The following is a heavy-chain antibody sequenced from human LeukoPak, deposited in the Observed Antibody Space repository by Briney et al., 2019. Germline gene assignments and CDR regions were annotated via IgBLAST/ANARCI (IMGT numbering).Heavy chain of an antibody. CDR1: GVSISSSNW. CDR3: ARDLGRIAVAGTAPRAFDI. J-gene: IGHJ3*02. CDR2: IYHSGST. V-gene: IGHV4-4*02. D-gene: IGHD6-19*01. Sequence: SETLSLTCAASGVSISSSNWWSWVRQPPGQGLEWIGEIYHSGSTNYNPSLKSRVTISVDKSKNQFSLKLSSVTAADTAVYYCARDLGRIAVAGTAPRAFDIWGQGTMVTVSS.